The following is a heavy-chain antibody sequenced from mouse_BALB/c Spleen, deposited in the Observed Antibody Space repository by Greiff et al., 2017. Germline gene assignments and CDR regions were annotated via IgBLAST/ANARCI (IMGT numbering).Heavy chain of an antibody. Sequence: EVKLVESGGGLVKPGGSLKLSCAASGFTFSSYAMSWVRQTPEKRLEWVASISSGGSTYYPDSVKGRFTISRDNARNILYLQMSSLRSEDTAMYYCARALYDGYYCYAMDYWGQGTSVTVSS. CDR3: ARALYDGYYCYAMDY. CDR1: GFTFSSYA. V-gene: IGHV5-6-5*01. D-gene: IGHD2-3*01. J-gene: IGHJ4*01. CDR2: ISSGGST.